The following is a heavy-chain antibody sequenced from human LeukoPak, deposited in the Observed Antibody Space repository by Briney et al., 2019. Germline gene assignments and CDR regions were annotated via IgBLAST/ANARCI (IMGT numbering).Heavy chain of an antibody. CDR1: GFTFSSYG. J-gene: IGHJ4*02. Sequence: QAVGSLRLSCVVSGFTFSSYGMHWVRQAPGKGLEYVSAISSNGGSTYYSNSVKGRLTISRDNSKNTSYLQMGSLRAEDTAVYYCARAPVYAYWGQGTLVTVS. CDR3: ARAPVYAY. D-gene: IGHD3-16*01. CDR2: ISSNGGST. V-gene: IGHV3-64*01.